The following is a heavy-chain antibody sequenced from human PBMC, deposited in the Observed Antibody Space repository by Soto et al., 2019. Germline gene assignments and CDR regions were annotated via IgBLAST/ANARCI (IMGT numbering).Heavy chain of an antibody. V-gene: IGHV5-51*01. J-gene: IGHJ4*02. Sequence: GESLNISCNGSGYTFTSNLRGWVRQMPGKGLEWMGIIYPGDSDTRYSPSFQGQVTISADKSISTAYLQWSSLKASDTAMYYCARFPRVVTREVDYWGQGTLVTVSS. D-gene: IGHD3-22*01. CDR1: GYTFTSNL. CDR2: IYPGDSDT. CDR3: ARFPRVVTREVDY.